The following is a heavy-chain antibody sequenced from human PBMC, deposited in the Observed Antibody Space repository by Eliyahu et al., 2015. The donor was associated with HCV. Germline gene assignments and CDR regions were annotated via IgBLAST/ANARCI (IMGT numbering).Heavy chain of an antibody. V-gene: IGHV3-23*01. CDR3: AKVPLDCSGGSCYPAYYYYMDV. CDR1: GFTFSSYA. D-gene: IGHD2-15*01. Sequence: EVQLLESGGGLVQPGGSLRLSCAASGFTFSSYAXXWVRQAPGKGLEWVSAISGSGGSTYYADSVKGRFTISRDNSKNTLYLQMNSLRAEDTAVYYCAKVPLDCSGGSCYPAYYYYMDVWGKGTTVTVSS. J-gene: IGHJ6*03. CDR2: ISGSGGST.